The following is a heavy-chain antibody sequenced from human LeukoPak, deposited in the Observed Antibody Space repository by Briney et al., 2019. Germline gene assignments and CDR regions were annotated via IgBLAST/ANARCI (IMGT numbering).Heavy chain of an antibody. Sequence: PGGSLRLSCAASGFSFSDHYMSWIRQAPGKGLEWVSYISTRSSTSYADSVEGRFTVSRDNAQSSLFLQMNSLRDEDTAMYYCARTRGRGPGGHFDSWGQGTLVTVSS. CDR1: GFSFSDHY. J-gene: IGHJ4*02. D-gene: IGHD3-10*01. CDR3: ARTRGRGPGGHFDS. CDR2: ISTRSST. V-gene: IGHV3-11*01.